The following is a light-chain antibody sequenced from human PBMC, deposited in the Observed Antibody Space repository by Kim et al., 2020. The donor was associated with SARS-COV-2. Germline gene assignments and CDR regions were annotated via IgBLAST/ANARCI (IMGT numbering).Light chain of an antibody. CDR3: QQHGSSPIT. J-gene: IGKJ5*01. CDR1: QRVSS. Sequence: SLSPGERATLSCRASQRVSSIAWYQQKPGQAPSLLIYGAFTRATGIPDRFSGSGSGTAFTLTISRLEPEDFAVYFCQQHGSSPITFGQGTRLEIK. V-gene: IGKV3-20*01. CDR2: GAF.